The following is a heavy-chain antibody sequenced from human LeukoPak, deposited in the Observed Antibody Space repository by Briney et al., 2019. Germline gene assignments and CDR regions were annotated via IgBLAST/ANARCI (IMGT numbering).Heavy chain of an antibody. D-gene: IGHD3-10*01. CDR2: LYYSGST. CDR1: GGSISSYY. CDR3: ARGGDYYRSGTYYAFDP. V-gene: IGHV4-59*01. J-gene: IGHJ5*02. Sequence: SETLSLTCSVPGGSISSYYWSWIRQPPGKGLEWIGYLYYSGSTKYNPSLKSRVTISVDTSKNQFSLRLSSVSAADTAVYYCARGGDYYRSGTYYAFDPWGQGTLVTVSS.